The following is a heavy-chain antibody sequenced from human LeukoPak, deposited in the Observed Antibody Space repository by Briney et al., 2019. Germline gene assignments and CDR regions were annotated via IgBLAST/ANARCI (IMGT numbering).Heavy chain of an antibody. J-gene: IGHJ4*02. D-gene: IGHD6-13*01. CDR1: GGSISGYY. V-gene: IGHV4-59*08. Sequence: PSETLSLTCTVSGGSISGYYWNWVRQPPGKGLEWIGYIYYSGGTKYNPSLKSRVTISVDTSKKQSSLKLSSVTAADTAVYYCARRGYASSWSFDYWGQGTLVTVSS. CDR3: ARRGYASSWSFDY. CDR2: IYYSGGT.